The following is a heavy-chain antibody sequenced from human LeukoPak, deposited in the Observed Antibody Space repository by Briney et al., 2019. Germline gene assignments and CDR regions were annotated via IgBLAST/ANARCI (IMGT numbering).Heavy chain of an antibody. D-gene: IGHD3-22*01. CDR1: GFIFRSYG. Sequence: GGSLRLSCAASGFIFRSYGMNWVRQAPGKGLEWVSGIYKSGRERYGDSVKGRFTISRDNSKDTLYLQTSSVRVDDTAVYYCARDRGRYYDSRGFYWGYYFDSWGQGILVTVST. CDR3: ARDRGRYYDSRGFYWGYYFDS. V-gene: IGHV3-23*05. CDR2: IYKSGRER. J-gene: IGHJ4*02.